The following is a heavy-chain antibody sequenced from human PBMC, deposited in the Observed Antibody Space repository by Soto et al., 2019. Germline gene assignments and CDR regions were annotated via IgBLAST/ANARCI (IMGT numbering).Heavy chain of an antibody. V-gene: IGHV3-23*01. CDR1: GFTFSSYA. Sequence: HPGGSLRLSCAASGFTFSSYAMSWVRQAPGKGLEWVSAISRSGGSTYYADSAQDRFTISRDSSKNTMFLQMNSLRAEDTAVYYCVKTVSSAGGSGSQAYDYWGQGTVVTVSS. D-gene: IGHD3-10*01. CDR2: ISRSGGST. CDR3: VKTVSSAGGSGSQAYDY. J-gene: IGHJ4*02.